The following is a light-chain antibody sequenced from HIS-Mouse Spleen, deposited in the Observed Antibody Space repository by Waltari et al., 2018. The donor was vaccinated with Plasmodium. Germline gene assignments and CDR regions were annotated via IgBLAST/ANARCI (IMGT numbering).Light chain of an antibody. J-gene: IGKJ1*01. CDR2: AAS. CDR1: QGISSY. CDR3: QHYYSYPPT. Sequence: AIRMTQSPSSLSASTGDRVTITCRASQGISSYLALYQQKPGKAPKLLVYAASTLQSGVPSRFSGSGSGTDFTLTISCLQSEDFATYYCQHYYSYPPTFGQGTKVEIK. V-gene: IGKV1-8*01.